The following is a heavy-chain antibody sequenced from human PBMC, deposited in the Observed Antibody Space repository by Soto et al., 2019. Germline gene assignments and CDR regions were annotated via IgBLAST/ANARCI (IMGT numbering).Heavy chain of an antibody. CDR3: ASGWYSWNDDAY. J-gene: IGHJ4*02. V-gene: IGHV1-8*01. CDR2: MNPNSGNT. Sequence: QVQLVQSGAEVKKPGASVKVSCKASGYTFTSYDINWVRQATGQGLEWMGWMNPNSGNTGYAQNFQGRVTMTRNTSKGTAYLELSSVESEDTEMYYCASGWYSWNDDAYWGQGILV. CDR1: GYTFTSYD. D-gene: IGHD1-20*01.